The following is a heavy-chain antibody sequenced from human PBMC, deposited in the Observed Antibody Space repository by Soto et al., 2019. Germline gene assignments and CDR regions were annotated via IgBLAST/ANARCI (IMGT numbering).Heavy chain of an antibody. CDR3: AIPPDSSSSGYYYYYGMDV. D-gene: IGHD6-6*01. CDR2: IKQDGSEK. CDR1: GFTFSSYW. V-gene: IGHV3-7*05. Sequence: PGGSLRLSCAASGFTFSSYWMSWVRQAPGKGLEWVANIKQDGSEKYYVDSVKGRFTISRDNAKNSLYLQMNSLRAEDTAVYYCAIPPDSSSSGYYYYYGMDVWGQGTTVTVSS. J-gene: IGHJ6*02.